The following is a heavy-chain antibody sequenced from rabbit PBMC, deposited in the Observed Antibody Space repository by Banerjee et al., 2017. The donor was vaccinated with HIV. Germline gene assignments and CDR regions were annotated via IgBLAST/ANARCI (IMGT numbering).Heavy chain of an antibody. Sequence: QEQLVESGGGLVKPEGSLTLTCKASGIDFNYYFYMCWVRQAPGKGLEWIGCIDAGSSGSTYYASWAKGRFTISKTSSTTVTLQMTSLTGADTATYFCARNGNLWGPGTLVTVS. J-gene: IGHJ4*01. V-gene: IGHV1S45*01. CDR2: IDAGSSGST. CDR1: GIDFNYYFY. D-gene: IGHD3-1*01. CDR3: ARNGNL.